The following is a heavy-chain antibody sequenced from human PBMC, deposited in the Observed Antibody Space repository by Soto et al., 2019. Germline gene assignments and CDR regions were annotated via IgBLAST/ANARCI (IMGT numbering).Heavy chain of an antibody. V-gene: IGHV1-18*01. CDR2: IRGSNGDT. CDR3: ARGTPYYDILTGYTHNNWFDP. CDR1: GYSMTSFG. D-gene: IGHD3-9*01. Sequence: GASVKVSCKASGYSMTSFGITWVRQAPGQGLEWMGWIRGSNGDTNYAQKLQDRVTMTTATPTNTAYMELRRLTSDDTAVYYCARGTPYYDILTGYTHNNWFDPWGQGTLVTVSS. J-gene: IGHJ5*02.